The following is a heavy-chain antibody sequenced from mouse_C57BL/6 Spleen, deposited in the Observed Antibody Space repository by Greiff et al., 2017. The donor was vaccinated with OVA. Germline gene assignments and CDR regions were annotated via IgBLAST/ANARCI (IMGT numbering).Heavy chain of an antibody. CDR2: INPGSGGT. CDR3: ARSAITAMDY. D-gene: IGHD1-1*01. CDR1: GYAFTHYL. Sequence: QVQLQQSGAELVRPGTSVKVSCKASGYAFTHYLIEWVKQRPGQGLEWIGVINPGSGGTNYNEKFKGKATLTADKSSSTAYMQLSSLTFEDSAVYFCARSAITAMDYWGQGTSVTVSS. J-gene: IGHJ4*01. V-gene: IGHV1-54*01.